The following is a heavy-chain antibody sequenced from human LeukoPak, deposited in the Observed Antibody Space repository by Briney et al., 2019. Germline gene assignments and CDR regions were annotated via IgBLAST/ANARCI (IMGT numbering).Heavy chain of an antibody. CDR1: GYTFTDYY. Sequence: ASVKISCKVSGYTFTDYYMHWVQQAPGKGLEWMGLVDPEDGETIYAEKFQSRVTITADTPTDTAYMELNSLRSEDTAVYYCATGGVYSRGPYYFDYWGQGTLVTVSS. V-gene: IGHV1-69-2*01. CDR3: ATGGVYSRGPYYFDY. J-gene: IGHJ4*02. CDR2: VDPEDGET. D-gene: IGHD4-11*01.